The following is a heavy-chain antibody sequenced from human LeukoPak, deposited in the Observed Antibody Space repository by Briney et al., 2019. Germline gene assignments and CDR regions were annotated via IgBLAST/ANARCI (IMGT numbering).Heavy chain of an antibody. V-gene: IGHV4-59*08. Sequence: SETLSLTCTVSGGSISSYYWCWIRQPPGKGLEWIGYIYYSGSTNYNPSLKSRVTISVDTSKNQFSLKLSSVTAADTAVYYCATSSSRSCFDIWGQGTMVTVSS. CDR3: ATSSSRSCFDI. D-gene: IGHD2-2*01. CDR2: IYYSGST. CDR1: GGSISSYY. J-gene: IGHJ3*02.